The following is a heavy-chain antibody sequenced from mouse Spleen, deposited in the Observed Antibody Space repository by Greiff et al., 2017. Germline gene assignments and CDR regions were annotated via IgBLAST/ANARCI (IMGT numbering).Heavy chain of an antibody. J-gene: IGHJ1*01. CDR2: INPNNGGT. Sequence: VQLQQSGPELVKPGASVKISCKASGYTFTDYYMNWVKQSHGKSLEWIGDINPNNGGTSYNQKFKGKATLTVDKSSSTAYMELRSLTSEDSAVYYCARWTGTSWYFDVWGAGTTVTVSS. D-gene: IGHD4-1*01. CDR1: GYTFTDYY. CDR3: ARWTGTSWYFDV. V-gene: IGHV1-26*01.